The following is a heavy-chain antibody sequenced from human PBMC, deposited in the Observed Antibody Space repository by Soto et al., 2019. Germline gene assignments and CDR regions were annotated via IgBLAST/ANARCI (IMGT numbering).Heavy chain of an antibody. CDR3: ARAVAVPADFDY. J-gene: IGHJ4*02. CDR1: GYTFTSYA. V-gene: IGHV1-3*05. Sequence: QVQLVQSGAEEKKPGASVKVSCKASGYTFTSYAMHWVRQAPGQRLEWMGWINAGNGNTKYSQKLQGRVTITRDTSASKAYMELRSLSSEETAVYYCARAVAVPADFDYWGQGSLVTVSS. CDR2: INAGNGNT. D-gene: IGHD6-19*01.